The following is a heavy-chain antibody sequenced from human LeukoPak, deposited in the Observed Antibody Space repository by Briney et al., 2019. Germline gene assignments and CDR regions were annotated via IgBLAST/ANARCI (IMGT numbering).Heavy chain of an antibody. V-gene: IGHV3-66*01. CDR1: GLIVSSNY. D-gene: IGHD3-10*02. J-gene: IGHJ6*04. Sequence: GGSLRLSCGASGLIVSSNYMTWVRQAPGKGLEWVSVIYSGGSTYYADSVKGRFTISRDNAKNSLYLQMNSLRAEDTAVYYCAELGITMIGGVWGKGTTVTISS. CDR3: AELGITMIGGV. CDR2: IYSGGST.